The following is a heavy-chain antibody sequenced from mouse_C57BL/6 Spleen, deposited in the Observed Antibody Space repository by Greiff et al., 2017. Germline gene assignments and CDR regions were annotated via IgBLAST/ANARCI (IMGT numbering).Heavy chain of an antibody. CDR1: GFTFSDAW. CDR2: IRNKANNHAT. V-gene: IGHV6-6*01. CDR3: TGRCITTGLAY. J-gene: IGHJ3*01. Sequence: EVKLQESGGGLVQPGGSMKLSCAASGFTFSDAWLDWVRPPPEKGLEWVAEIRNKANNHATYYAESVKGRFTISRDESKSSVYLQMHSVRAEDTGIYYCTGRCITTGLAYWGQGTLVTVSA. D-gene: IGHD1-1*01.